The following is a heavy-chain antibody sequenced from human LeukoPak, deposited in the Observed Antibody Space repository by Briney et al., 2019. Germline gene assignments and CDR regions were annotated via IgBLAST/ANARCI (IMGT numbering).Heavy chain of an antibody. Sequence: SETLSLTCTVSAGSISGYYWSWIRHPPGEGLGWVGYILYSGSTNYNPSLTSRVTMSVATPKNQFSLTLNSVTAAHQAFSSCARGLRPTGWFFDLWGRGNLVTVSS. CDR3: ARGLRPTGWFFDL. CDR1: AGSISGYY. D-gene: IGHD4-17*01. CDR2: ILYSGST. J-gene: IGHJ2*01. V-gene: IGHV4-59*01.